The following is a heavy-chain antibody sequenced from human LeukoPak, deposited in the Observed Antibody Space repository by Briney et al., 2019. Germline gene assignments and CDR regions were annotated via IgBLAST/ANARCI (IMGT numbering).Heavy chain of an antibody. CDR3: ARDRGLRGSYHY. V-gene: IGHV3-9*01. CDR2: ISWNSGSI. D-gene: IGHD1-26*01. Sequence: GRSLRLSCAASGFTFDDYAMHWVRQAPGKGLEWVSGISWNSGSIGYADSVKGRFTISRDNAKNSLYLQMNSLRAEDTAVYYCARDRGLRGSYHYWGQGTLVTVSS. J-gene: IGHJ4*02. CDR1: GFTFDDYA.